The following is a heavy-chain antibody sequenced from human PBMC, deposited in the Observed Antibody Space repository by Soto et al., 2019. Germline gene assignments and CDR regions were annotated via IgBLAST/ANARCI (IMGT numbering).Heavy chain of an antibody. Sequence: SETLSLTCTLAGHSINSDYYWGWIRQPPGKGLEWIGSIYPGGGTYYNPSLKSRVTISIDTSKNQFSLRLTSVTAADTAMYYCARKGYYPSGRINLFDSWGQGTLVTVSS. CDR3: ARKGYYPSGRINLFDS. J-gene: IGHJ4*02. CDR1: GHSINSDYY. D-gene: IGHD3-10*01. CDR2: IYPGGGT. V-gene: IGHV4-38-2*02.